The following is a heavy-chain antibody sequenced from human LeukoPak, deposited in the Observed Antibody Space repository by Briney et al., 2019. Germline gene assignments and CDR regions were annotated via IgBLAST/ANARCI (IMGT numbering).Heavy chain of an antibody. V-gene: IGHV4-59*11. D-gene: IGHD2-2*01. CDR3: ARGYIVVVPAAMGGVGWFDP. CDR1: GGSISSHY. CDR2: IYYSGST. J-gene: IGHJ5*02. Sequence: PSETLSLTCTVSGGSISSHYWSWIRQPPGKGLEWIGYIYYSGSTNYNPSLKSRVTISVDTSKNQFSLKLSSVTAADTAVYYCARGYIVVVPAAMGGVGWFDPWGQGTLVTVSS.